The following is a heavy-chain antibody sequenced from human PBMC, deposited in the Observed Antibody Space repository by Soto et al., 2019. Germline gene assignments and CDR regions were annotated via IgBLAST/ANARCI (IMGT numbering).Heavy chain of an antibody. V-gene: IGHV1-18*01. Sequence: QVQLVQSGAEVKKPGASVKVSCKASGYTFTSYGISWVRQAPGQGLEWMGWISAYNGNTNYAQKLQGRVTMTTDTATSTAYMELRSMIYDGTAGYYWARVQSISWVVYYCYGMDFWGQGTTVTVSS. CDR2: ISAYNGNT. CDR1: GYTFTSYG. D-gene: IGHD6-13*01. J-gene: IGHJ6*02. CDR3: ARVQSISWVVYYCYGMDF.